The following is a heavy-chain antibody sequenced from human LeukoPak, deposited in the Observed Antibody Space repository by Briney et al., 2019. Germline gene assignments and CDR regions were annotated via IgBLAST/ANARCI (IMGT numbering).Heavy chain of an antibody. V-gene: IGHV1-69*13. CDR3: ARVGRMRNYYFDY. CDR1: GGTFSSYA. CDR2: IIPIFGTA. D-gene: IGHD1-26*01. J-gene: IGHJ4*02. Sequence: SVKVSCKASGGTFSSYAISWVRQAPGQGLEWVGGIIPIFGTANYAQKFQGRVTITADESTSTAYMELSSLRSEDTAVYYCARVGRMRNYYFDYWGQGTLVTVSS.